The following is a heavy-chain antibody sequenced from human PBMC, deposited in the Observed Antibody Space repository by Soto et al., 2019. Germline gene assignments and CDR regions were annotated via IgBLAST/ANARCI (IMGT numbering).Heavy chain of an antibody. V-gene: IGHV3-21*01. D-gene: IGHD3-22*01. CDR2: ISGSSTYI. Sequence: EVQLVESGGGLVKPGGSLRLSCAASGFTFSSYSMNWVRQAPGKGLEWVSSISGSSTYIYYADSVKGRFTISRDNAKSSLYLQMSSPRAEDTAVYYCARQDYYDNSGYYSPATDWGQGTLVTVSS. J-gene: IGHJ4*02. CDR1: GFTFSSYS. CDR3: ARQDYYDNSGYYSPATD.